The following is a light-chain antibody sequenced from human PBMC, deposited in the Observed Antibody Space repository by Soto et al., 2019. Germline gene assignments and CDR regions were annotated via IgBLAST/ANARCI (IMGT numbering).Light chain of an antibody. V-gene: IGLV2-14*01. CDR3: SSYTSSSTFV. Sequence: QSALTQPASVSGSPGQSITISCTGTSSDVGGYNYVSWYQQHPGKAPKLMIYDVSNRPSGVSNRFSGSKSGNTASLTISGLQAEDEADYYCSSYTSSSTFVCGGGTKLTVL. J-gene: IGLJ3*02. CDR2: DVS. CDR1: SSDVGGYNY.